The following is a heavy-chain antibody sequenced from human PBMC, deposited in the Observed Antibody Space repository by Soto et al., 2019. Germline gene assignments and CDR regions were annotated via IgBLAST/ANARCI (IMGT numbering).Heavy chain of an antibody. CDR1: GDSVSSNSAG. Sequence: QVQLQQSSPGLVKHSQALSLTCDISGDSVSSNSAGWNWIRQTPSRGLEWLGRTYYKSKWYYTYAASVKSRITVSPDTSKNQFSLQLTSVTPEDTAVYYCARGSWDDVSGHYYMDVWDKGTPVTVSS. D-gene: IGHD1-1*01. CDR3: ARGSWDDVSGHYYMDV. CDR2: TYYKSKWYY. V-gene: IGHV6-1*01. J-gene: IGHJ6*03.